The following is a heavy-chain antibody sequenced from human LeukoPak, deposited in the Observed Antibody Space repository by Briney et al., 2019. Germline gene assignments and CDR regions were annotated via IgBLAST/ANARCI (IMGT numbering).Heavy chain of an antibody. J-gene: IGHJ6*02. CDR2: ISGSGGST. Sequence: GGSLRLSCAASGFTCSNCAMSWVRQAPGKGLEWVSAISGSGGSTYYADSVRGRFTISRDNAKNSLYLQMNSLRAEDTAVFYCARGGARSSSYYYYGMDVWGLGTTVTVSS. CDR3: ARGGARSSSYYYYGMDV. V-gene: IGHV3-23*01. D-gene: IGHD6-13*01. CDR1: GFTCSNCA.